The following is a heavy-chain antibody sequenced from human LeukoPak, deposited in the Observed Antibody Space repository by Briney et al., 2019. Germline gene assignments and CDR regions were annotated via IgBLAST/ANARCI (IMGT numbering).Heavy chain of an antibody. D-gene: IGHD1-26*01. CDR1: GFTFSSYG. J-gene: IGHJ4*02. CDR2: ISYDGSNK. V-gene: IGHV3-30*03. CDR3: AMEGSYYFDY. Sequence: QTGGSLRLSCAASGFTFSSYGMHWVRQAPGKGLEWVAVISYDGSNKYYADSVKGRFTISRDNSKNTLYLQMNSLRAEDTAVYYCAMEGSYYFDYWGQGTLVTVSS.